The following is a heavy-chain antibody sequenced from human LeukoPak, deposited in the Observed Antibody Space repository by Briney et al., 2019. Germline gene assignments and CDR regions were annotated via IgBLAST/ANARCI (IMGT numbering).Heavy chain of an antibody. J-gene: IGHJ4*02. V-gene: IGHV4-34*01. D-gene: IGHD1-26*01. CDR1: GGSFSGYY. CDR2: INHSGST. CDR3: ARMIVGATTGFDY. Sequence: KTSETLSLTCAVYGGSFSGYYWSWIRQPPGKGLEWIGEINHSGSTNYNPSLKSRVTISVDTSKNQFSLKLSSVTAADTAVYYCARMIVGATTGFDYWGQGTLVTVSS.